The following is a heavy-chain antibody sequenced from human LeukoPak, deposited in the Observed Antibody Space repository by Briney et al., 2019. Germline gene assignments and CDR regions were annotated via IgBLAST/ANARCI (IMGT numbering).Heavy chain of an antibody. CDR2: IKQDGSEK. V-gene: IGHV3-7*03. CDR3: ASWPGGWYGEDS. D-gene: IGHD6-19*01. Sequence: GGSLRLSCAASGFTFSSYAMSWVRQAPGKGLEWVANIKQDGSEKYYVDSVKGRFTISRDNAKNSLYLQMNSLRVEDTAVYYCASWPGGWYGEDSWGQGTLVTVSS. CDR1: GFTFSSYA. J-gene: IGHJ4*02.